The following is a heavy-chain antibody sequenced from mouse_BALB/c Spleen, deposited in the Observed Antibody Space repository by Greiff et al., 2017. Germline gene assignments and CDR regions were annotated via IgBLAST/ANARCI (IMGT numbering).Heavy chain of an antibody. Sequence: QVQLQQSGPGLVAPSQSLSITCTVSGFSLTSYGVHWVRQPPGKGLEWMGVIWACGSTNYNSALMSRLSISKDNSKRQGFLKMNSLQTDDTAMSYCARDGKGLAYWGQGTLVTVSA. CDR1: GFSLTSYG. CDR2: IWACGST. V-gene: IGHV2-9*02. J-gene: IGHJ3*01. D-gene: IGHD2-1*01. CDR3: ARDGKGLAY.